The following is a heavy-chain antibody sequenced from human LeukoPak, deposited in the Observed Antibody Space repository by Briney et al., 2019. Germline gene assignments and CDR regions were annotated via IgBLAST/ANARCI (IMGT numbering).Heavy chain of an antibody. Sequence: SSETLSLTCTVSGGSISTGGYYWSWIRQHPGKGLEWIGNIYYSGSTYYSPSLKSRVTMSVDTSKNQFSLTLISVTAADTAVYFCARAAPNYYDSSGSLRNPYFDYWGQGTLVTASS. D-gene: IGHD3-22*01. V-gene: IGHV4-31*03. CDR1: GGSISTGGYY. CDR3: ARAAPNYYDSSGSLRNPYFDY. CDR2: IYYSGST. J-gene: IGHJ4*02.